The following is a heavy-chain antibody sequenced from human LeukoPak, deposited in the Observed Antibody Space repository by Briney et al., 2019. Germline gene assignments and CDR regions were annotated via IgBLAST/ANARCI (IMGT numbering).Heavy chain of an antibody. Sequence: PGGSPRLSCVASGFTFSSYSMNWVRQAPGKGLEWVSYISSSSSTIYYADSVKGRFTISRDSSKNTLYLQMNSLRAEDTAVYYCARGSGYFLDFDYWGQGTLVTVSS. J-gene: IGHJ4*02. CDR3: ARGSGYFLDFDY. D-gene: IGHD3-22*01. V-gene: IGHV3-48*01. CDR1: GFTFSSYS. CDR2: ISSSSSTI.